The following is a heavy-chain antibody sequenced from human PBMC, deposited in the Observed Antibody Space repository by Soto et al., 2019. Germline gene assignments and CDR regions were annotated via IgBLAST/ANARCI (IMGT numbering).Heavy chain of an antibody. CDR2: INQGGSEK. CDR1: GFSFRNYW. CDR3: VRSGDGNGPNCYAGFDY. V-gene: IGHV3-7*05. D-gene: IGHD2-2*01. Sequence: EVQLVESGGGLVQPGGSLRLSCAAAGFSFRNYWMSWVRQAPGRGLEWVANINQGGSEKYYVDSVKGRFTISRDNAKNSLYLQMNSLRAEDTAVFYCVRSGDGNGPNCYAGFDYWGQGTQVTVSS. J-gene: IGHJ4*02.